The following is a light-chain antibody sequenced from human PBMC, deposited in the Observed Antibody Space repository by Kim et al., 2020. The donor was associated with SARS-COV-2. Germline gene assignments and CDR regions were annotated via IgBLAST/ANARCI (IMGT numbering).Light chain of an antibody. CDR2: DAS. V-gene: IGKV3-11*01. J-gene: IGKJ4*01. CDR3: HQRSNWPLT. Sequence: LSPGESATLSCRASQSVSSYLGWYQQKPGQAPRLLIYDASSRASGIPARFSGSGSGTDFTLTISSLEPEDFAVYYCHQRSNWPLTFGGGTKVDIK. CDR1: QSVSSY.